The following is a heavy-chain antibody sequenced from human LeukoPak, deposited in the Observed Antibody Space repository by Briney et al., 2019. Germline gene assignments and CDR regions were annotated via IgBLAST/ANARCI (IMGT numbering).Heavy chain of an antibody. CDR2: IWYDGSNK. Sequence: GGSLRLSCAASGFTFSSYGMHWVRQAPGKGLEWVAVIWYDGSNKYYADSVKGRFTISRDNSKNTLYLQMNSLRAEDTAVYYCARPGIAVAGHYFDYWGQGTLVTVSS. D-gene: IGHD6-19*01. J-gene: IGHJ4*02. CDR1: GFTFSSYG. V-gene: IGHV3-30*19. CDR3: ARPGIAVAGHYFDY.